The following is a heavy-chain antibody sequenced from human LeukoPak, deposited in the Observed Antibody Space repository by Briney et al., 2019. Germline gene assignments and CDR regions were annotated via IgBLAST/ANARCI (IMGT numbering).Heavy chain of an antibody. Sequence: ASVKVSCKASGYTFTGYYMHWVRQAPGQGLEWMGWINPNSGGTNCAQKFQGRVTMTRDTSISTAYMELSRLRSDDTAVYYCAHPNDRDYFDYWGQGTLVTVSS. D-gene: IGHD1-1*01. CDR1: GYTFTGYY. CDR2: INPNSGGT. J-gene: IGHJ4*02. V-gene: IGHV1-2*02. CDR3: AHPNDRDYFDY.